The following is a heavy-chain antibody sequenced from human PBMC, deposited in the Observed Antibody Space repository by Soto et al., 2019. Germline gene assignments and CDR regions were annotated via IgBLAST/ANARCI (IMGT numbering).Heavy chain of an antibody. Sequence: QVQLVESGGGVVQPGRSLRLSCAASGFTFSSYTMHWVRQAPGKGLEWVARISFDGSNKDYADSVKGRFTSSRDNSKNTLYLQMNSLRAEDTAVYYCARDPAIWSPDYWGQGTLVTVSS. J-gene: IGHJ4*02. D-gene: IGHD3-3*01. CDR3: ARDPAIWSPDY. V-gene: IGHV3-30-3*01. CDR2: ISFDGSNK. CDR1: GFTFSSYT.